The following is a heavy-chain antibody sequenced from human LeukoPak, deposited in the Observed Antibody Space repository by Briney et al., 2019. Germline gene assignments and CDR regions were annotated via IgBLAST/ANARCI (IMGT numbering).Heavy chain of an antibody. J-gene: IGHJ4*02. CDR3: ARIIGDYNSSGFDY. CDR2: IYSSGSTT. Sequence: SETLSLTCTVSSGSINNYYWSWIRQPAGKGLEWIGRIYSSGSTTKYNPSLKSRVTISVDKSKNQFSLKLSSVTAADTAVYYCARIIGDYNSSGFDYWGQGTLVTVSS. V-gene: IGHV4-4*07. D-gene: IGHD3-22*01. CDR1: SGSINNYY.